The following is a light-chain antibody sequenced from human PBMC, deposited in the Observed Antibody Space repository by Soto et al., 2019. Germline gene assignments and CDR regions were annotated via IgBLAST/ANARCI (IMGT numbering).Light chain of an antibody. V-gene: IGKV3-15*01. J-gene: IGKJ1*01. CDR1: QSVTTN. CDR2: GAS. Sequence: EVVMTQSPATLSVSPGERAPLSCRASQSVTTNMAWYQQKPGQAPRLLIYGASTRATGIPARFSGSGSGTDFTLTISSLQSEDFAVYYCQQHSDWPTFGQGTKVDIK. CDR3: QQHSDWPT.